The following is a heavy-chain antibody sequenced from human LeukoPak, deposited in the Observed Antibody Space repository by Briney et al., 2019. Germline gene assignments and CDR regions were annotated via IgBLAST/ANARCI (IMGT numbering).Heavy chain of an antibody. CDR3: TKTTYYYDSSGPTPFDY. J-gene: IGHJ4*02. V-gene: IGHV3-30-3*01. Sequence: GGSLRLSCAASGFTFSSYAMHWVRQAPGKGLEWVAVISYDGSNKYYADSVKGRFTISRDNSKNTLYLQMNSLRAEDTAVYYCTKTTYYYDSSGPTPFDYWGQGTLVTVSS. CDR2: ISYDGSNK. D-gene: IGHD3-22*01. CDR1: GFTFSSYA.